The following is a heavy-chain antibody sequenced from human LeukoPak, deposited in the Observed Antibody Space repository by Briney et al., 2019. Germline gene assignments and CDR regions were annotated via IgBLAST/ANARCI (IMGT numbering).Heavy chain of an antibody. CDR1: GYSFTSYW. J-gene: IGHJ3*02. CDR3: ARRPEGYCSSTSCYTGMDAFDI. D-gene: IGHD2-2*02. Sequence: GESLKISCKGSGYSFTSYWIGWVRQMPGKGLEWMGIIYPGDSDTRYSPSFQGQVTISADKSISTAYLQWSSLKASDTAMYYCARRPEGYCSSTSCYTGMDAFDIWGQGTMVTVSS. CDR2: IYPGDSDT. V-gene: IGHV5-51*01.